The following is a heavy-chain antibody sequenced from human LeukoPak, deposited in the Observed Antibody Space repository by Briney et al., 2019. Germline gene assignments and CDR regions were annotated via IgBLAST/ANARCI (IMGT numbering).Heavy chain of an antibody. CDR3: AKDQRFDP. CDR2: ISGRGGTT. CDR1: GFTFDDYA. Sequence: PGGSLRLSCAASGFTFDDYAMHWVRQAPGKGLEWVSGISGRGGTTYYADSVKGQFTISRDNSKNTLYLQMNSLRAEDTAVYYCAKDQRFDPWGQGTLVTVSS. J-gene: IGHJ5*02. V-gene: IGHV3-23*01.